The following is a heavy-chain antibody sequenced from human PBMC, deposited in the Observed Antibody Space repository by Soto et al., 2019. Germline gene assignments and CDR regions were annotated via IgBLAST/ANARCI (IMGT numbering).Heavy chain of an antibody. D-gene: IGHD4-17*01. Sequence: QVQLVQSGAEVKKPGASVRVSCKASGYTFTDYYLHWVRQAPGQGLEWMGWIDANIGGTQYARKSQGRVTMTRDTSTSTAYMELSRLKSDDTAIYYCARDSTLTTGWFDPWGQGTLVTVSS. CDR1: GYTFTDYY. CDR3: ARDSTLTTGWFDP. V-gene: IGHV1-2*07. J-gene: IGHJ5*02. CDR2: IDANIGGT.